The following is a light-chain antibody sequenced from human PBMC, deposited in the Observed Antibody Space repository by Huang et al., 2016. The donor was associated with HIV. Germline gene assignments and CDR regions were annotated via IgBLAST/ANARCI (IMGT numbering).Light chain of an antibody. J-gene: IGKJ4*01. CDR1: QSVSSS. CDR2: EAS. V-gene: IGKV3-11*01. Sequence: EIVLTQSPATLSLSPGERATLSCRASQSVSSSLAWYQQKPGQAPRLHIYEASNKATGIPARFSDSGSGTDFTLTISSLEPEEFAVYYCQQRINLGTFGGGTKVEIK. CDR3: QQRINLGT.